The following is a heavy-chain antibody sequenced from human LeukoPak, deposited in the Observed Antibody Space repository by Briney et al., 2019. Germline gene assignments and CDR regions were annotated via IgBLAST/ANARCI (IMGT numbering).Heavy chain of an antibody. Sequence: HGESLKISCEGSGYSFTSYWIGWVRQMPGKGLECMGIIYPGDSDTRYSPSFQGPVTISADKSISTAYQQWSSLKASDTAMYYCARGHVAAAEYYYYGMDVWGQGTTVTVSS. V-gene: IGHV5-51*01. CDR3: ARGHVAAAEYYYYGMDV. J-gene: IGHJ6*02. D-gene: IGHD6-13*01. CDR2: IYPGDSDT. CDR1: GYSFTSYW.